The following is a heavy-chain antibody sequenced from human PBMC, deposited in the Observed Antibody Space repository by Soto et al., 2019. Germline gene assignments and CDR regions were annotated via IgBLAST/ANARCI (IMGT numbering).Heavy chain of an antibody. CDR1: GFTFSSYG. J-gene: IGHJ6*02. Sequence: PGGSLRLSCAASGFTFSSYGMHWVRQAPGKGLEWVAVIWYDGSNKYYADSVKGRFTISRDNSKNTLYLQMNSLRAEDTAVYYCAKGMSGSGYDLVWTGYYYGMDVWGQGTTVTVSS. CDR2: IWYDGSNK. CDR3: AKGMSGSGYDLVWTGYYYGMDV. V-gene: IGHV3-30*02. D-gene: IGHD5-12*01.